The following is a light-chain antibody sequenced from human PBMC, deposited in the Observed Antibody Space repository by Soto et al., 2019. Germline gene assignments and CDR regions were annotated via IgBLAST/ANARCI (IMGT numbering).Light chain of an antibody. CDR1: QNINNY. CDR2: DAS. CDR3: QQYDNLVT. V-gene: IGKV1-33*01. Sequence: DIQMTQSPSSLSASLVDRVTITCQASQNINNYLNWYQQKPGRAPKLLIYDASNLEAGVPSRFRGSGSGTDFTFTISRLQPEDIATYYCQQYDNLVTFGGGTKVDI. J-gene: IGKJ4*01.